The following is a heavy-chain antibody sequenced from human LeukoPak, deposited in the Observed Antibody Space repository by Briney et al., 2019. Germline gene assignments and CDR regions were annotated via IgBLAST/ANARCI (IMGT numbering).Heavy chain of an antibody. CDR3: TRDTYFYDSSGPRLDY. J-gene: IGHJ4*02. CDR1: GFTFGDYA. CDR2: IRSKGYGGTA. D-gene: IGHD3-22*01. Sequence: PGGSLRLSCTASGFTFGDYAMSWVRQAPGKGLEWVGLIRSKGYGGTAEFAASVKGRFTISRDDSKSIAYLQMNSLKTEDTAVYYCTRDTYFYDSSGPRLDYWGQGTLVTVSS. V-gene: IGHV3-49*04.